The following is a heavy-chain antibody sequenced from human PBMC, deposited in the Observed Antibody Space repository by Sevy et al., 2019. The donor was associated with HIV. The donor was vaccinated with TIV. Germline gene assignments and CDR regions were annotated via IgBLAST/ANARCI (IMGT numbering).Heavy chain of an antibody. CDR3: AREGCTKPHDY. CDR1: GFDFSIYS. V-gene: IGHV3-23*01. D-gene: IGHD2-8*01. Sequence: GGSLRRSCAASGFDFSIYSMSWVRQAPGKGLEWVSTLSFGCGKINYADSVKVRFTISRDNSKSSVYLQMNSMRVEDTAVYYCAREGCTKPHDYWGQGTLVTVSS. J-gene: IGHJ4*02. CDR2: LSFGCGKI.